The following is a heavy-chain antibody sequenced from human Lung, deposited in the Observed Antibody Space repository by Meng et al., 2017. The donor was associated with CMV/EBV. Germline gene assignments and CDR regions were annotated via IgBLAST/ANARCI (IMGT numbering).Heavy chain of an antibody. Sequence: ASXXVSXKASGYTFSGYYIQWVRQAPGQGLEWMGWINPNSGGTNYAQIFQGRVTMTRDMSITTAYMELSRLRSDDTAVYYCARRGLYGDWFDPWGQGNVV. D-gene: IGHD2-8*01. CDR1: GYTFSGYY. J-gene: IGHJ5*02. V-gene: IGHV1-2*02. CDR2: INPNSGGT. CDR3: ARRGLYGDWFDP.